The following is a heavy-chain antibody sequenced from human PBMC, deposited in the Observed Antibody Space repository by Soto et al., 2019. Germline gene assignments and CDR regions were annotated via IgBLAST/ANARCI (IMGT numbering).Heavy chain of an antibody. CDR1: GFTFDDYA. J-gene: IGHJ6*02. Sequence: HPGGSLRLSCAASGFTFDDYAMHWVRQAPGKGLEWVSLISWDGGSTYYADSVKGRFTISRDNSKNSLYLQMNSLRAEDTALYYCAKDMWSSGWTGRFSGGAYYYYGMDVWGQGTTVTVSS. CDR2: ISWDGGST. CDR3: AKDMWSSGWTGRFSGGAYYYYGMDV. V-gene: IGHV3-43D*04. D-gene: IGHD6-19*01.